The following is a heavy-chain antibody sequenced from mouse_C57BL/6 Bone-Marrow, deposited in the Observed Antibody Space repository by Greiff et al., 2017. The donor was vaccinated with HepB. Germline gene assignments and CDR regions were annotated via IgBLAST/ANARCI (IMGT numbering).Heavy chain of an antibody. CDR2: LNPSSGYT. Sequence: VQLHESGAELARPGASVKMSCKASGYTFTSYTMPWVKQRPGQGLEWIGYLNPSSGYTKYNQKFKDKATLTADKSSSTAYMQLSSLTSEDSAVYYCARDDYWYFDVWGTGTTVTVSS. V-gene: IGHV1-4*01. J-gene: IGHJ1*03. CDR3: ARDDYWYFDV. CDR1: GYTFTSYT.